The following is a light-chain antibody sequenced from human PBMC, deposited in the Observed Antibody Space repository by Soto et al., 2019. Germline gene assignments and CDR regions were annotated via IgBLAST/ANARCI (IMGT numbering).Light chain of an antibody. CDR3: QQRSNWPRT. CDR2: DAS. V-gene: IGKV3D-20*02. CDR1: QSVSSSY. J-gene: IGKJ3*01. Sequence: EIVVTQSPCTLSLSPGERATLSCRASQSVSSSYLAWYQQKPGRAPRLLIYDASNRATGIPARFSGSGSGTDFTLTISSLEPEDFAVYYCQQRSNWPRTFGPGTKVDI.